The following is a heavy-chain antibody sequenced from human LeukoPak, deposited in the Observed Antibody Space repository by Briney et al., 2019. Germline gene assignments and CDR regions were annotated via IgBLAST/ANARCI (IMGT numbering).Heavy chain of an antibody. V-gene: IGHV3-30*18. D-gene: IGHD6-19*01. CDR3: AKDRPPLGIAVAGTLDY. CDR2: ISYDGSNK. J-gene: IGHJ4*02. CDR1: GFTFSSYG. Sequence: GRSLRLSCAASGFTFSSYGMHWVRHAPGKGLEWVAVISYDGSNKYYADSVKGRFTISRDNSKNTLYLQMNSLRAEDTAVYYCAKDRPPLGIAVAGTLDYWGQGTLVTVSS.